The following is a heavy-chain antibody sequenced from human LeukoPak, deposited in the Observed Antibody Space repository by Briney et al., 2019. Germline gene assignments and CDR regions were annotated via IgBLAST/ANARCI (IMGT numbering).Heavy chain of an antibody. J-gene: IGHJ4*02. CDR2: INPSGGST. Sequence: ASVEVSCKASGYTFTGYYMHWVRQAPGQGLEWMGIINPSGGSTSYAQKFQGRVTMTRETSTSTVYMELSSLRSEDTAVYYCARGDWGRYFDYWGQGTLVSVSS. CDR1: GYTFTGYY. CDR3: ARGDWGRYFDY. V-gene: IGHV1-46*01. D-gene: IGHD3-16*01.